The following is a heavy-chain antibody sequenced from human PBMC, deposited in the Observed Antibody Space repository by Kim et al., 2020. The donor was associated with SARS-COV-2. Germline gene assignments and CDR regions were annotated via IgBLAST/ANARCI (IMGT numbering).Heavy chain of an antibody. D-gene: IGHD3-16*01. J-gene: IGHJ6*01. CDR2: VSGGGVNK. CDR1: GFTFDNYA. CDR3: ARMAVMDVYNYFYYYGM. V-gene: IGHV3-23*01. Sequence: GGSLRLSCVGSGFTFDNYAMSWVRQAPGKGLEWVSVVSGGGVNKFYADSVRGRFTISRDNSKNILYLQMNSLRDEDTALYYCARMAVMDVYNYFYYYGM.